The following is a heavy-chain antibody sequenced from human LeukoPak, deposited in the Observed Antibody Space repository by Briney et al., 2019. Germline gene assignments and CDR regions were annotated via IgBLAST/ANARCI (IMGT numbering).Heavy chain of an antibody. CDR2: ISGSGGST. D-gene: IGHD4-11*01. Sequence: PGGSLRLSCAASGFTFSDYYMSWVRQAPGKGLEWVSAISGSGGSTYYADSVKGRFTISRDNSKNTLYLQMNSLRAEDTAVYYCATCYSNVPYYYYYYMDVWGKGTTVTVSS. CDR1: GFTFSDYY. CDR3: ATCYSNVPYYYYYYMDV. J-gene: IGHJ6*03. V-gene: IGHV3-23*01.